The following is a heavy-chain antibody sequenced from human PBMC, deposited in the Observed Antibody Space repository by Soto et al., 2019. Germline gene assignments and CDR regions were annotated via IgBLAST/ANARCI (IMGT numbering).Heavy chain of an antibody. CDR3: AKALGPDDILGVDX. CDR2: ISFDGSKK. Sequence: WGSLRLSCAASGFTFSSYGMYWVRQAPGTGQEWVSLISFDGSKKYYADSVKGRFTISIDNSKNTLYLQMNSLIAEDTAVYYCAKALGPDDILGVDXWGQGTLVTVCX. CDR1: GFTFSSYG. J-gene: IGHJ5*02. D-gene: IGHD2-8*01. V-gene: IGHV3-30*18.